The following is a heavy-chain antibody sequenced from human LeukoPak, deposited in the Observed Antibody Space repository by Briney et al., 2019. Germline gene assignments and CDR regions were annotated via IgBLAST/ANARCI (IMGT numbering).Heavy chain of an antibody. CDR1: GGSISSYY. J-gene: IGHJ4*02. D-gene: IGHD3-10*01. CDR2: IYYSGST. Sequence: PSETLSLTCTVSGGSISSYYWSWIRQPPGKGLEWIGYIYYSGSTNYNPSLKSRVTISVDTSKNQFSLKLSSVTAADTAVYYCARDVWFGELRYYFDYWGQGTLVTVSS. CDR3: ARDVWFGELRYYFDY. V-gene: IGHV4-59*12.